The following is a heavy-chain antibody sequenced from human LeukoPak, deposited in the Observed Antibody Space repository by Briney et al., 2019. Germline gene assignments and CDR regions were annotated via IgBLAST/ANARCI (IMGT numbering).Heavy chain of an antibody. CDR3: ASHGLSTGGYYIMDV. CDR2: INYSGNT. CDR1: GGSISSYY. Sequence: SETLSLTCAVPGGSISSYYCSWIRKSPGKGLEWIGYINYSGNTAYNPSLKSRATISVDTPKNQFSLKLSSVTAADAAVYYCASHGLSTGGYYIMDVWGQGTTVTVSS. V-gene: IGHV4-59*08. J-gene: IGHJ6*02. D-gene: IGHD4-17*01.